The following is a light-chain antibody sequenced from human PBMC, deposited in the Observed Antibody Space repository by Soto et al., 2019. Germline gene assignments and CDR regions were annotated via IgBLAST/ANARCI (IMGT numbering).Light chain of an antibody. Sequence: DIQMTQSPSTLSASVGDRVTITCRASQSISSWLAWYQQKPGTAPKLLIYKASTLQTGVPSRFSGSGSGTKFPLTTSSLQPDDFATYYCQQYNDNWTFGKGPKVDIK. CDR3: QQYNDNWT. J-gene: IGKJ1*01. V-gene: IGKV1-5*03. CDR1: QSISSW. CDR2: KAS.